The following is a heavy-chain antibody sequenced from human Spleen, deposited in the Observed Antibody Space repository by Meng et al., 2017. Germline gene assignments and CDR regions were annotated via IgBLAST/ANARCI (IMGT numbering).Heavy chain of an antibody. CDR1: GGSISSGTYS. V-gene: IGHV4-30-2*01. CDR2: IYHSGST. J-gene: IGHJ5*02. Sequence: QVQLQQSGPGLVKPSQTLSLTCAVSGGSISSGTYSWSWIRQPPGKGLEWIGYIYHSGSTFYNPSLKSRVTMSVDRSKTQSSLNLSSVTAADTAVYYCASYVSGTYGFDPWGQGTLVTVSS. D-gene: IGHD3-10*01. CDR3: ASYVSGTYGFDP.